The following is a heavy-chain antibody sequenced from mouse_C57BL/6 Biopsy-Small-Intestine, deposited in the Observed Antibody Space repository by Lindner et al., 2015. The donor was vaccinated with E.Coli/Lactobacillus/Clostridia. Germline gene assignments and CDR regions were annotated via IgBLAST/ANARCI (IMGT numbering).Heavy chain of an antibody. D-gene: IGHD1-1*01. CDR2: IYPGDGDT. V-gene: IGHV1-82*01. Sequence: VQLQESGPELVKPGASVKISCKASGYAFSSSWMNWVKQRPGEGLEWIGRIYPGDGDTDYNGKFKGKATLSADKSSSTAYMQLTSLTSEDSAVYFCARSGNYYGTSRGYFDVWGTGTTVTVSS. CDR3: ARSGNYYGTSRGYFDV. J-gene: IGHJ1*03. CDR1: GYAFSSSW.